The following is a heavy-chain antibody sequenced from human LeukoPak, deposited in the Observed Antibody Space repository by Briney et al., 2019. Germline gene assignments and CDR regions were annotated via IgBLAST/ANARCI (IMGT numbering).Heavy chain of an antibody. V-gene: IGHV1-8*03. Sequence: ASVKVSCKASGYTFTSYYMHWVRQATGQGLEWMGWMNPNSGNTGYAQKFQGRVTITRNTSISTAYMELSSLRSEDTAVYYCARGRLVPAAIYYYYYMDVWGKGTTVTVSS. CDR3: ARGRLVPAAIYYYYYMDV. D-gene: IGHD2-2*02. J-gene: IGHJ6*03. CDR1: GYTFTSYY. CDR2: MNPNSGNT.